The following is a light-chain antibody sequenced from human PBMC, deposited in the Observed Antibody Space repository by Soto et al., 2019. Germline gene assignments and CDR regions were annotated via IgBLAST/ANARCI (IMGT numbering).Light chain of an antibody. V-gene: IGLV2-14*01. CDR3: ASLTTTNTYV. J-gene: IGLJ1*01. Sequence: QSALTQPASVSGSPGQSITISCTGTSSDIGYYNYVFWFQQHPGKAPKLIILEVRNRPSGVSDRFSGSKSGNTASLTISGLQAEDEGHYYCASLTTTNTYVFGSGTKLT. CDR1: SSDIGYYNY. CDR2: EVR.